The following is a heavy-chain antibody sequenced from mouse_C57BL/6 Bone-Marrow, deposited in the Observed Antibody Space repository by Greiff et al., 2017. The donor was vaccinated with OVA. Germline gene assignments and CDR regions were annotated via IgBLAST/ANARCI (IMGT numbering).Heavy chain of an antibody. J-gene: IGHJ2*01. Sequence: QMQLKQSGAELARPGASVKMSCKASGYTFTSYTIHWVKQRPGQGLEWIGYIDPTNDYTNYNQKFKGKATLTADKSSSTAYMQLSSLTSEDSAVYYCTRGYYFDYWGQGTTLTVSS. V-gene: IGHV1-4*01. CDR2: IDPTNDYT. CDR1: GYTFTSYT. CDR3: TRGYYFDY.